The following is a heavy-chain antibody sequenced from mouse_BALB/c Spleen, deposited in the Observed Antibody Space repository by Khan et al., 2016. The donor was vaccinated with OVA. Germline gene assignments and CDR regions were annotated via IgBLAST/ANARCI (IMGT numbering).Heavy chain of an antibody. V-gene: IGHV14-3*02. CDR3: ARGEWSYTMDY. CDR1: GFNIEDTY. D-gene: IGHD1-3*01. Sequence: VQLKQSGAELVKPGASVKLSCTASGFNIEDTYIHWVMQRPEQGLEWIGRIDPANGNTKYDPKFQGKATITAATSSNTAYLQLSSLTSEDTAVYYCARGEWSYTMDYWGQGTSVTVSS. J-gene: IGHJ4*01. CDR2: IDPANGNT.